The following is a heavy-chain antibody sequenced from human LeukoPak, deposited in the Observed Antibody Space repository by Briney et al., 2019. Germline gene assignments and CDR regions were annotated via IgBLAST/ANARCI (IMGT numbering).Heavy chain of an antibody. CDR1: GGSISPYY. CDR2: IHYSGST. J-gene: IGHJ5*02. D-gene: IGHD1-26*01. CDR3: ARQVGQMWFDP. Sequence: PSETLSLICNVSGGSISPYYWSWIRQPPGKGLEWIGYIHYSGSTIYNPSLKSRVTMSVDTSRNQSSLKLTSVIAADTAVYYCARQVGQMWFDPWGQGTLVTVSS. V-gene: IGHV4-59*08.